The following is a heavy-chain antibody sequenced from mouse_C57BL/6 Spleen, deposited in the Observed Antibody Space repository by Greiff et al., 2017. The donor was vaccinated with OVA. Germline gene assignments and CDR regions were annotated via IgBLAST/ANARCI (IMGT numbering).Heavy chain of an antibody. D-gene: IGHD1-1*01. CDR3: ARSLLRPWYFDV. J-gene: IGHJ1*03. V-gene: IGHV1-26*01. CDR2: INPNNGGT. Sequence: VQLQQSGPELVKPGASVKISCKASGYTFTDYYMNWVKQSHGKSLEWIGDINPNNGGTSYNQKFKGKATLTVDKSSSTAYMELRSLTSEDSAVYYCARSLLRPWYFDVWGTGTTVTVSS. CDR1: GYTFTDYY.